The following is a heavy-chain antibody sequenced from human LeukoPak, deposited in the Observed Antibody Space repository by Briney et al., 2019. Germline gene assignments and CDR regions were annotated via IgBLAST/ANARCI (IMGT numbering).Heavy chain of an antibody. V-gene: IGHV3-15*01. CDR2: IKSNTDGGTT. CDR3: TTDEWN. CDR1: GLTFSNAW. J-gene: IGHJ4*02. D-gene: IGHD2-8*01. Sequence: GGSLRLSCAASGLTFSNAWMSWVRQAPGKGLEWVGHIKSNTDGGTTDYAAPVKGRFTISRDDSKKTLFLQMNSLKIEDTAVYFCTTDEWNWGQGTQVTVSS.